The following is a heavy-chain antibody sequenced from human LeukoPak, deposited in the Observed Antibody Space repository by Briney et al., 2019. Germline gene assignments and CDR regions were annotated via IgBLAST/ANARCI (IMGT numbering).Heavy chain of an antibody. CDR1: GGSFSGHY. V-gene: IGHV4-4*09. D-gene: IGHD2-2*01. Sequence: SETLSLTCAGYGGSFSGHYWSWIRQPPGKGLEWIGYIYTSGSTNYNPSLESRVTISVDTSKNQFSLDLSSVTAADTAVYYCARQKCTSASCLTKNAFDIWGQGTMVTVSS. CDR2: IYTSGST. J-gene: IGHJ3*02. CDR3: ARQKCTSASCLTKNAFDI.